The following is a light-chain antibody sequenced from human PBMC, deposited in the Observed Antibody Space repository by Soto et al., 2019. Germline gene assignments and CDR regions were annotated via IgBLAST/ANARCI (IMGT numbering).Light chain of an antibody. Sequence: DIVMTQSPLSLSVTPGEPASISCRSGQSLLYSNGYNYLDWYLQKPGQSPQLIIYLGSNRASGVADRFSGSGSGTDFTLTISRVEAEDVGVYYCMQALQMRTFGQGTRVEIK. V-gene: IGKV2-28*01. CDR3: MQALQMRT. CDR1: QSLLYSNGYNY. CDR2: LGS. J-gene: IGKJ1*01.